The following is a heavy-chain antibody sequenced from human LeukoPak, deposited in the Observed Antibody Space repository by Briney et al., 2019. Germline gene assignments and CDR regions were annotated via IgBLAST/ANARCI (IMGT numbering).Heavy chain of an antibody. V-gene: IGHV3-7*01. D-gene: IGHD6-13*01. CDR1: GFTFSRYW. CDR2: INKDGSDK. J-gene: IGHJ4*02. Sequence: PGGSLRLSCAASGFTFSRYWMTWVRQAPGKGLEWVANINKDGSDKYYVDSVKGRFTISRDNAKNSLYLQMNSLRAEDTAVYYCARLSTAVADSDYWGQGTLVTVSS. CDR3: ARLSTAVADSDY.